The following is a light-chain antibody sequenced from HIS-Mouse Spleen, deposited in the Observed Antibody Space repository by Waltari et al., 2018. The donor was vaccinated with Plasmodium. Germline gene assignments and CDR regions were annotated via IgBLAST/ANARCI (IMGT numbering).Light chain of an antibody. CDR3: SSYAGSNNLV. V-gene: IGLV2-8*01. Sequence: QPALTQPPPASRSPGQSVPIACTGTSSDVGGYNYVSWYHQHPGKAPKLMIYEVSKRPSGVPDRFSGSKSGNTASLTVSGLQAEDEADYYCSSYAGSNNLVFGGGTKLTVL. CDR1: SSDVGGYNY. CDR2: EVS. J-gene: IGLJ2*01.